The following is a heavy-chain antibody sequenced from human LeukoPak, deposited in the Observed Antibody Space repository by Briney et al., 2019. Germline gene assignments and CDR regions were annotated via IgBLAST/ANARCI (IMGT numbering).Heavy chain of an antibody. D-gene: IGHD3-3*02. CDR1: GYTATNYG. Sequence: GASVKVSCKASGYTATNYGITWVRQAPGQGLEWMGIINPSGGSTSYAQKFQGRVTMTRDTSTSTVYMELSSLRSEDTAVYYCARMRPPAIRRRNWFDPWGQGTLVTVSS. J-gene: IGHJ5*02. CDR2: INPSGGST. CDR3: ARMRPPAIRRRNWFDP. V-gene: IGHV1-46*01.